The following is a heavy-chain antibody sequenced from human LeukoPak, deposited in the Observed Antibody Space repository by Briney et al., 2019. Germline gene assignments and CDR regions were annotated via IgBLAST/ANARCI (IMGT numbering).Heavy chain of an antibody. D-gene: IGHD1-1*01. J-gene: IGHJ4*02. Sequence: PGGSLRLSCAASGFTVSSNYMSWVRQAPGKGLEWGSAISGSGDSTYYADSVKGRFTISRDNSKNTLYLQMNSLRADDTAVYYCVKDEGGVQLAYWGQGTLVTVSS. CDR2: ISGSGDST. CDR3: VKDEGGVQLAY. V-gene: IGHV3-23*01. CDR1: GFTVSSNY.